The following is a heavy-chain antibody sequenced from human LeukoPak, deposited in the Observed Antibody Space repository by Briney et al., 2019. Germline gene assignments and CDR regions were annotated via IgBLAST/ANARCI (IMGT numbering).Heavy chain of an antibody. CDR3: ARVYDY. V-gene: IGHV3-7*01. CDR2: IKQDGSEK. Sequence: GKGLEWVANIKQDGSEKYYVDSVKGRFTISRDNAKNSLFLQMNSLRAEDTAVYYCARVYDYWGQGTLVTVSS. J-gene: IGHJ4*02.